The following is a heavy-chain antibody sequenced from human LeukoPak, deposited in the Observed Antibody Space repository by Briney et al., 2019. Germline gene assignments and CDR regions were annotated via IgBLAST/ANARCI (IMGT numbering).Heavy chain of an antibody. CDR3: ARDRIFITGTTEPWFY. CDR1: GWTFTSYG. D-gene: IGHD1-7*01. Sequence: ASVKVSCKASGWTFTSYGMSWVRQAPGQGLEWMGWISAYNGNTNYAQKLQGRVTMTTDRSTSTAYMELRSLRSDDTAVYYCARDRIFITGTTEPWFYWGQGTLVTVSS. J-gene: IGHJ4*02. CDR2: ISAYNGNT. V-gene: IGHV1-18*01.